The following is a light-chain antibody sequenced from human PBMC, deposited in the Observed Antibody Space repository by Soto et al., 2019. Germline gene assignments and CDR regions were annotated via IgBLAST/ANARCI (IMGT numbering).Light chain of an antibody. CDR3: QQVYDFPHT. CDR2: GAS. CDR1: QTINNY. J-gene: IGKJ2*01. Sequence: GDRVTITCRTSQTINNYLNWYRQKPGKVPEVLIYGASSLQRGVSSRFTGSASRTYFTLTISSLQPEDFATYYCQQVYDFPHTFGQGTKVEV. V-gene: IGKV1-39*01.